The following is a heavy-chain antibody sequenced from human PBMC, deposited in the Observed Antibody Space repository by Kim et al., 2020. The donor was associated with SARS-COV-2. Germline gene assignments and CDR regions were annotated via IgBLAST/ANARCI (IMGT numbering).Heavy chain of an antibody. D-gene: IGHD6-19*01. J-gene: IGHJ1*01. CDR1: GFTFNSYA. V-gene: IGHV3-23*01. Sequence: GGSLRLSCAASGFTFNSYAMSWVRQAPGKGLEWVSGIRQSGGNTEYADSVKGRFSISRDNSKNTLYLQMNRLRAEDTAVYYCAKVTSGSSGWFEYFQRSGQGTLVTVSS. CDR3: AKVTSGSSGWFEYFQR. CDR2: IRQSGGNT.